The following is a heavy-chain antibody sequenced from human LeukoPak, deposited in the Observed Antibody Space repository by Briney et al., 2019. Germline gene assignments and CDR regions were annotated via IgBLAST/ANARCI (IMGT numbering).Heavy chain of an antibody. CDR3: AREGLAAADGYYYYYYGMDV. CDR2: ISSASTYI. CDR1: GFTFSSYS. Sequence: PGESLRLSCAASGFTFSSYSMNWVRQAPGKGLEWVSSISSASTYIYYADSVKGRFTISRDNAKNTLYLQMNSLRAEDTAVYYCAREGLAAADGYYYYYYGMDVWGQGTTVTVSS. D-gene: IGHD6-13*01. V-gene: IGHV3-21*04. J-gene: IGHJ6*02.